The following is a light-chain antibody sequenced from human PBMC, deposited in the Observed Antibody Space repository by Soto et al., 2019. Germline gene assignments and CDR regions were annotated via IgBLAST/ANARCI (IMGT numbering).Light chain of an antibody. V-gene: IGKV1-8*01. CDR2: AAS. J-gene: IGKJ5*01. CDR1: QGISSY. Sequence: AIRMTQPPSSLSASTGDRVTITCRASQGISSYLAWYQQKPGKAPKLLIYAASTLQSGVTSRFSGSGSGTDFTLTISCLQSEDFATYYCQQYYSYPSITFGQGTRLEIK. CDR3: QQYYSYPSIT.